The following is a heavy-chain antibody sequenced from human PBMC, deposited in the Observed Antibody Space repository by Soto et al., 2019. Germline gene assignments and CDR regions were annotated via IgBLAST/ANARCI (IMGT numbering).Heavy chain of an antibody. D-gene: IGHD1-26*01. V-gene: IGHV1-18*01. Sequence: QVQLVQSGAEVKKPGASVRVSCKTSGYTFINYGITWVRQAPGQGLEWMGWLSAYNGDTSSSEKLQDRFTMTTDTSTNTVEMDLRSLTSDDTAVYYCARGSAIGGGAEALEVWGQGTMVIVSS. CDR3: ARGSAIGGGAEALEV. CDR2: LSAYNGDT. J-gene: IGHJ3*01. CDR1: GYTFINYG.